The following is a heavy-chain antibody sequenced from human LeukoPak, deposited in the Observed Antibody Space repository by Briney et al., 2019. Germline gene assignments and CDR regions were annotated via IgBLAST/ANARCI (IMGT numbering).Heavy chain of an antibody. CDR1: GYSISSGYY. J-gene: IGHJ3*01. CDR3: ARGRIFRF. Sequence: SETLSLTCTVSGYSISSGYYWGWIRQPPGKGLEWIGSIYHSGSTYYNPSLKSRVTMSVETSKNQFSLNLTSLTAADTAVYYCARGRIFRFWGQGTMVIVSS. CDR2: IYHSGST. V-gene: IGHV4-38-2*02. D-gene: IGHD3-3*01.